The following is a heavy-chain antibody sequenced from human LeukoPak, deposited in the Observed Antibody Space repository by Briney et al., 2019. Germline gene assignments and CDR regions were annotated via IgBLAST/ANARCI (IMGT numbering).Heavy chain of an antibody. J-gene: IGHJ4*02. CDR1: GGSISSGSYY. Sequence: SQTLSLTCTVSGGSISSGSYYWSWIRQPAGKGLEWIGRIYTSGSTNYNPSLKSRVTMSVDTSKNQFSLKLSSVTAADTAVYYCARGTESGDFDYWGQGTLVTVSS. V-gene: IGHV4-61*02. CDR2: IYTSGST. D-gene: IGHD2-15*01. CDR3: ARGTESGDFDY.